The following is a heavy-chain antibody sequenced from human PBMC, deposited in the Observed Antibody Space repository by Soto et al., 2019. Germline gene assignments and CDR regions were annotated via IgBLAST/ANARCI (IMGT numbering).Heavy chain of an antibody. CDR2: IWFDGSKQ. CDR3: ARDRLVPYGYGMDV. Sequence: QMQLVESGGGVVQPGRSLRLSCAASGFTFRSYGIHWVRQAPGKGLEWVALIWFDGSKQYYVDSVKGRFAVSRDNSKNTLYLQMTRLRVEDTAVYYCARDRLVPYGYGMDVWGQGTTVTVSS. D-gene: IGHD2-2*01. CDR1: GFTFRSYG. V-gene: IGHV3-33*01. J-gene: IGHJ6*02.